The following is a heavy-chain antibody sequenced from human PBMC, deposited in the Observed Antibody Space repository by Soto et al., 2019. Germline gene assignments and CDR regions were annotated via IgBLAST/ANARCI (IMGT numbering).Heavy chain of an antibody. CDR2: IYYSGST. CDR3: ASSPPTDDYSSYSDAFDI. CDR1: GGSISSYY. Sequence: PSETLSLTCTVSGGSISSYYWSWIRQPPGKGLEWIGYIYYSGSTNYNPSLKSRVTISVDTSKNQFSLKLSSVTAADTAVYYCASSPPTDDYSSYSDAFDIWGQGTMVTVSS. J-gene: IGHJ3*02. V-gene: IGHV4-59*08. D-gene: IGHD4-4*01.